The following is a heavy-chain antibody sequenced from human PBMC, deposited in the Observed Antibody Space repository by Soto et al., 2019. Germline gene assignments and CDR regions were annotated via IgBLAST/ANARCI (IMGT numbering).Heavy chain of an antibody. CDR1: GGSISSGDYY. CDR2: IYYSGST. J-gene: IGHJ4*02. Sequence: PSETLSLTCTVSGGSISSGDYYWSWIRQPPGKGLEWIGYIYYSGSTYYNPSLKSRVTISVDTSKNQFSLKLSSVTAADTAVYYCATGIQLWNENFDYWGQGTLVTVSS. D-gene: IGHD5-18*01. V-gene: IGHV4-30-4*01. CDR3: ATGIQLWNENFDY.